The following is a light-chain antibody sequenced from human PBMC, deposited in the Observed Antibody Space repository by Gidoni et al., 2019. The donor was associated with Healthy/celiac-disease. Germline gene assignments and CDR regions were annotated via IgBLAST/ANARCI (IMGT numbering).Light chain of an antibody. V-gene: IGKV1-5*03. CDR1: HSISSW. Sequence: IQITQSPSTLSASVGDRVTITCLASHSISSWLAWYQQKPGKAPKLLIYNASSLESGVPSRFSGSGSGTEFTLTISSLQPDDFATYYCQQYNSYLFTFGQGTKLEIK. CDR3: QQYNSYLFT. J-gene: IGKJ2*01. CDR2: NAS.